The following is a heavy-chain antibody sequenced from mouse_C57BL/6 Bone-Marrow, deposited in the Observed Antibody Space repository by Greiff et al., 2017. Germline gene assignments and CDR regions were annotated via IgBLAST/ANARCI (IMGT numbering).Heavy chain of an antibody. Sequence: QVQLQQPGTELVKPGASVKLSCTASGFTFTSYWMHWVKQRPGQGLEWIGNINPNNGGSNYYEKFKNKATLTVDKSSSTTYMQLSSLTSEDSAVFFGARSGVYGSSLYWYFDVWGTGTTVTVSS. V-gene: IGHV1-53*01. D-gene: IGHD1-1*01. CDR3: ARSGVYGSSLYWYFDV. J-gene: IGHJ1*03. CDR1: GFTFTSYW. CDR2: INPNNGGS.